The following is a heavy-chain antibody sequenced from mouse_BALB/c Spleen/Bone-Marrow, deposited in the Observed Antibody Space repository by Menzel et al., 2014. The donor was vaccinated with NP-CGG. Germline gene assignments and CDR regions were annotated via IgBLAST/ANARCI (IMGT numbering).Heavy chain of an antibody. CDR1: GYTFTTYY. CDR3: ARGGYDGAWFAY. D-gene: IGHD2-14*01. V-gene: IGHV1S56*01. CDR2: IYPGNVNT. Sequence: QVQLQQSGPELVKPGASVRMSCKASGYTFTTYYIHWVKQRPGQGLEWIGWIYPGNVNTNYNEKFKGKATLTADKSSSTAYMQLSSLTSEDSAVYFCARGGYDGAWFAYWGQGTLVTVSA. J-gene: IGHJ3*01.